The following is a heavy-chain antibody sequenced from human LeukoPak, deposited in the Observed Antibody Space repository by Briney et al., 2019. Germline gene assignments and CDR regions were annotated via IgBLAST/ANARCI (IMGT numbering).Heavy chain of an antibody. J-gene: IGHJ4*02. V-gene: IGHV4-59*08. CDR3: ARGASGYIDY. CDR1: GDSISGYY. Sequence: PSETLSLTCSVSGDSISGYYWSWRRQPPGKGLEWIGYIYYSGTSNYNPSLKSRVTMSVDTSKNQFSLKLTSVTAADTAVYYCARGASGYIDYWGQGTLVTVSS. CDR2: IYYSGTS. D-gene: IGHD1-1*01.